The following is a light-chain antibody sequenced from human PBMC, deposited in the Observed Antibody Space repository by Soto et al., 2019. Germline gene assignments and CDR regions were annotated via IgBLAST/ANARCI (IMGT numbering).Light chain of an antibody. Sequence: QSVLTQPPSVSGAPRQRVTVSCTGTRSNIGAGYEVHWYHQLPGTAPNLLVSGNGNRPSGVPDRLSASKSGTSASLAITGLQAEDEGHYVCRCYDKRVTAYVLGSGSNVTV. CDR1: RSNIGAGYE. J-gene: IGLJ1*01. CDR3: RCYDKRVTAYV. CDR2: GNG. V-gene: IGLV1-40*01.